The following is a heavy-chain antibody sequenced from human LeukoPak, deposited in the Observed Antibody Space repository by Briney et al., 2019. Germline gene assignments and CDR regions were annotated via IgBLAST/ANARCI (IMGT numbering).Heavy chain of an antibody. Sequence: GASVKVSCKASGGTFSSYAISWVRQAPEQGLEWMGGIIPIFGTANYAQKFQGRVTITADESTSTAYMGLSSLRSEDTAVYYCAREGGSGTSSGKGSGYYYYYMDVWGKGTTVTFSS. D-gene: IGHD3-10*01. CDR2: IIPIFGTA. CDR1: GGTFSSYA. CDR3: AREGGSGTSSGKGSGYYYYYMDV. V-gene: IGHV1-69*13. J-gene: IGHJ6*03.